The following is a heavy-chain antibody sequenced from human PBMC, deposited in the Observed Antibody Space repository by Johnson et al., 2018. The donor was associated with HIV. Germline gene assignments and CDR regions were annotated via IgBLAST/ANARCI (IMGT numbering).Heavy chain of an antibody. D-gene: IGHD1-26*01. J-gene: IGHJ3*02. CDR2: ISYDVSNK. CDR1: AFTVSRKY. CDR3: ARAELGAQTLDAFDI. Sequence: VQVVESGGGLVQPGGSLRLSCVASAFTVSRKYMTWVRQAPGKGLEWVAVISYDVSNKYYADSVKGRFSISRDNSKNTLYLQMNSLRAEDTAVYYCARAELGAQTLDAFDIWGQGTMVTVSS. V-gene: IGHV3-30*03.